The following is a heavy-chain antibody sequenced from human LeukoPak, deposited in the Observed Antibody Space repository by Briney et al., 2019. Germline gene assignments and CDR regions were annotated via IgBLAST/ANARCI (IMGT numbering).Heavy chain of an antibody. CDR1: GYTFTSYG. J-gene: IGHJ6*03. V-gene: IGHV1-18*01. CDR2: ISAYNGNT. CDR3: ARVNYGDFSGPGNYYYYYMDV. D-gene: IGHD4-17*01. Sequence: ASVKVSCKASGYTFTSYGISWVRQAPGQGLEWMGWISAYNGNTNYAQKLQGRVTMTTDTSTSTAYMELRSLRSDDTAVYYCARVNYGDFSGPGNYYYYYMDVWGKGTTVTISS.